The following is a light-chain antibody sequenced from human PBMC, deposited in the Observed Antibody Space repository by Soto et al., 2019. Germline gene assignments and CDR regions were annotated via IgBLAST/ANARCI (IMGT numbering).Light chain of an antibody. J-gene: IGLJ1*01. CDR2: GNT. Sequence: QSVLTQPPSVSGAPGQRVTISCTGSSSNIGAGYDIHWYLQLPGTAPKLLIYGNTHRPSWVPDRFSGSKSGTSASLAITGLQAEDEADYYCQSYDTSLSGPSYVFGSGTKLTVL. CDR1: SSNIGAGYD. CDR3: QSYDTSLSGPSYV. V-gene: IGLV1-40*01.